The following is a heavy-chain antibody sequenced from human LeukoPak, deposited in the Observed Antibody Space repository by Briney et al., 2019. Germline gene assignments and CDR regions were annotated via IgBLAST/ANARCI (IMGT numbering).Heavy chain of an antibody. CDR2: IIPILGIA. Sequence: ASVKVSCKASGGTFSSYAISWVRQAPGQGLEWMGRIIPILGIANYAQKFQGRVTITADKSTSTAYMELSSPRSEDTAVYYCAREITGDSSGYWYFDYWGQGTLVTVSS. V-gene: IGHV1-69*04. J-gene: IGHJ4*02. CDR1: GGTFSSYA. CDR3: AREITGDSSGYWYFDY. D-gene: IGHD3-22*01.